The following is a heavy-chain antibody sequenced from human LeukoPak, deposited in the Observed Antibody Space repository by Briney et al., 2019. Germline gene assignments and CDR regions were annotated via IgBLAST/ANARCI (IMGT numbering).Heavy chain of an antibody. V-gene: IGHV3-74*01. D-gene: IGHD1-26*01. CDR2: INMDGSTI. CDR1: GFTFSSYW. J-gene: IGHJ4*02. Sequence: GGSLRLSCAPSGFTFSSYWMHWVHQDPGKGLVWVSRINMDGSTINYADSVKGRFTISRDNAKNTLYLQMNSLRAEDTGVYYCTRAGSYRFDYWGQGTLVTVSS. CDR3: TRAGSYRFDY.